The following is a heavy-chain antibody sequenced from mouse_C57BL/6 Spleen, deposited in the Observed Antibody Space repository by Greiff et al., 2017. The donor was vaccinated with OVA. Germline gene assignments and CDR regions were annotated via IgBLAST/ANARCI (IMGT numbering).Heavy chain of an antibody. CDR3: ARAYDYYYAMDY. D-gene: IGHD2-4*01. V-gene: IGHV1-69*01. Sequence: QVQLKQPGAELVMPGASVKLSCKASGYTFTSYWMHWVKQRPGQGLEWIGEIDPSDSYTNYNQKFKGKSTLTVDKSSSTAYMQLSSLTSEDSAVCYCARAYDYYYAMDYWGQGTSVTVSS. J-gene: IGHJ4*01. CDR1: GYTFTSYW. CDR2: IDPSDSYT.